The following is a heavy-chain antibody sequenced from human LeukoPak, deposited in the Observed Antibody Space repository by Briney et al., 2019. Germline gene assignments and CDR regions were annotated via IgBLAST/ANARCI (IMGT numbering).Heavy chain of an antibody. J-gene: IGHJ4*02. Sequence: HTGGSLRLSCAASGFTFSSYDMHWVRQATGKRLEWVSAIGTAGDTYYPGSVKGRFTISRENAKNSLYLQMDSLRAEDTAVYYCARVKRYYFDFWGQGTLVTVSS. D-gene: IGHD5-24*01. CDR1: GFTFSSYD. V-gene: IGHV3-13*01. CDR3: ARVKRYYFDF. CDR2: IGTAGDT.